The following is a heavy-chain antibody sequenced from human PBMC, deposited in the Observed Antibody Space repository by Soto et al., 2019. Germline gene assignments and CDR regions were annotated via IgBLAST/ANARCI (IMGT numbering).Heavy chain of an antibody. J-gene: IGHJ4*02. Sequence: VQLVESGGGVVQPGRSLRLSCAASGFTFSDYAMHWVRQAPGKGLEWVAVVSHDGRNTHYADSVKGRFTISRDSSKNTVSLEMTSLRAEDTSVYYWAKGGRHWLVTSDFNYWGQGALVTVSS. CDR3: AKGGRHWLVTSDFNY. D-gene: IGHD6-19*01. CDR1: GFTFSDYA. CDR2: VSHDGRNT. V-gene: IGHV3-30*18.